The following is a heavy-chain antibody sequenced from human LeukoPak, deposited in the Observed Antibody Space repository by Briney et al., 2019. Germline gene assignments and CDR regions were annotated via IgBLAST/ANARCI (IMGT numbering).Heavy chain of an antibody. CDR2: IYPGDSDL. D-gene: IGHD1-14*01. CDR3: ARLREPGFHFDY. Sequence: GEALNISCQCSGYSFSSYWIVWVRETSGEGLEWMGIIYPGDSDLKYSPSFQGQVTVSADKSTSTAYLQWSSLKASDTAMYYCARLREPGFHFDYWGQGTLVTVSS. J-gene: IGHJ4*02. V-gene: IGHV5-51*01. CDR1: GYSFSSYW.